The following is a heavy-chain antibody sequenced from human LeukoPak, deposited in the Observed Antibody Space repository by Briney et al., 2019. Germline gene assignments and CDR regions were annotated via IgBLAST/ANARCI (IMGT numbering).Heavy chain of an antibody. V-gene: IGHV3-66*01. CDR2: IYGGGAP. CDR1: GFTVSSNY. CDR3: ARDFYYGSGSYSYYFDY. D-gene: IGHD3-10*01. Sequence: PGGSLRLSCAASGFTVSSNYVNWVRQAPGKGLEWFSVIYGGGAPYYADSVKGRFTISRDNSKNTLYLQMNSLRAEDTAVYYCARDFYYGSGSYSYYFDYWGQGTLVTVSS. J-gene: IGHJ4*02.